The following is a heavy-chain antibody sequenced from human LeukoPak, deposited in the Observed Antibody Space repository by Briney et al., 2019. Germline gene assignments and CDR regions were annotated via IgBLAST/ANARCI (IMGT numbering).Heavy chain of an antibody. CDR2: IKADGSDK. J-gene: IGHJ4*02. D-gene: IGHD3-10*01. Sequence: GGSLRLSCAASGFTFSNYWMSWVRQAPGRGPEWVGDIKADGSDKYYVGSVRGRFTISRDNAKNSLYLQMNSLRAEDTAVYYCARDSLIQYGSGSYWGFDYWGQGILVTVSS. CDR3: ARDSLIQYGSGSYWGFDY. CDR1: GFTFSNYW. V-gene: IGHV3-7*03.